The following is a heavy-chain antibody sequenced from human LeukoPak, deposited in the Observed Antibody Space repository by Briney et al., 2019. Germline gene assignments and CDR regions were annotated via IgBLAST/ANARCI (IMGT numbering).Heavy chain of an antibody. J-gene: IGHJ4*02. Sequence: SETLSLTCTVSGGYISSYYWSWIRQPPGKGLEWIGYICYSGSTNYNPSLKSRVTISVDTSKNQFSLKLSSVTAADTAVYYCARDVLSSWYHYFDYWGQGTLVTVSS. CDR2: ICYSGST. D-gene: IGHD6-13*01. CDR3: ARDVLSSWYHYFDY. CDR1: GGYISSYY. V-gene: IGHV4-59*01.